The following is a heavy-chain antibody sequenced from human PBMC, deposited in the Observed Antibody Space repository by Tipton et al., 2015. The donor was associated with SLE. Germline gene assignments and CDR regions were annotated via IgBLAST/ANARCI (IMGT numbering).Heavy chain of an antibody. CDR1: GFTFGNYA. J-gene: IGHJ4*02. V-gene: IGHV3-23*01. D-gene: IGHD6-13*01. CDR3: ARAKQQLSPYYFDY. CDR2: ISGGSEST. Sequence: SLRLSCAASGFTFGNYAMSWVRQAPGKWLEWVSVISGGSESTYYADSVKGRFTISRDNSRDTLFLQMNSLRAEDTAVYYCARAKQQLSPYYFDYWSQGTLVTVSS.